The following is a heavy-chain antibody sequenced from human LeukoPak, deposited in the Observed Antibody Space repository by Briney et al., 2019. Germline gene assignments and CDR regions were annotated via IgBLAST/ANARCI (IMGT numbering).Heavy chain of an antibody. CDR2: ISSSGSTI. CDR3: ARDFYGDLYFDY. Sequence: GGSLRLSCAASGFTFSDYYMSWIRQAPGKGLEWVSYISSSGSTIYYADPVRGRFTISRDNAKNSLYLQMNSLRAEDTAVYYCARDFYGDLYFDYWGQGTLVTVSS. CDR1: GFTFSDYY. D-gene: IGHD4-17*01. J-gene: IGHJ4*02. V-gene: IGHV3-11*04.